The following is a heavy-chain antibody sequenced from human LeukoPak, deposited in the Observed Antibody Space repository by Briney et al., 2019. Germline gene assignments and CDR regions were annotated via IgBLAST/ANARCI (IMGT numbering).Heavy chain of an antibody. J-gene: IGHJ4*02. Sequence: PGRSLRLSCAASGFTFSSYSMNWVRQAPGKGLEWVSYITSSSSTIYYADSVKGRFTISRDNAKNSLYLQMNSLRAEDTAVYYCARDRRVYFYDSSGYTNWGQGTLVTVSS. CDR2: ITSSSSTI. CDR1: GFTFSSYS. CDR3: ARDRRVYFYDSSGYTN. V-gene: IGHV3-48*04. D-gene: IGHD3-22*01.